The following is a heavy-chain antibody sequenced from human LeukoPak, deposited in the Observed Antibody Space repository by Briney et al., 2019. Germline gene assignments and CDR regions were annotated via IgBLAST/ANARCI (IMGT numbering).Heavy chain of an antibody. D-gene: IGHD6-13*01. Sequence: SETLSLTCTVSGGPISSYYWSWIRQPPGKGLEWIGYIYYSGSTNYNPSLKSRVTISVDTSKNQFSLKLSSVTAADTAVYYCARAHRRAGSSWWGVRYFDYWGQGTLVTVSS. CDR2: IYYSGST. CDR1: GGPISSYY. CDR3: ARAHRRAGSSWWGVRYFDY. V-gene: IGHV4-59*01. J-gene: IGHJ4*02.